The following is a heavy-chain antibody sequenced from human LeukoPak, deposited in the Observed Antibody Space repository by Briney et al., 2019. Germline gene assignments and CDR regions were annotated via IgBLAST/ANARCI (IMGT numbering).Heavy chain of an antibody. D-gene: IGHD3-16*01. CDR3: ACPGRRGSWYFDL. CDR2: IYHSGST. CDR1: GYSISSGYY. J-gene: IGHJ2*01. Sequence: SETLSLTCTVSGYSISSGYYWGWIRQPPGKGLEWIGSIYHSGSTYYNPSLKSRVTISVDTSKNQFSLKLSSVTAADTAVYYCACPGRRGSWYFDLWGRGPLVTVSS. V-gene: IGHV4-38-2*02.